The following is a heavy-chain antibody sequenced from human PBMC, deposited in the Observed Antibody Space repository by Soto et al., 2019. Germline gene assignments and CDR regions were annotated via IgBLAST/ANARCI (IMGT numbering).Heavy chain of an antibody. Sequence: PVGSLRLSCAASGFTFSSYSMNWVRQAPGKGLEWVSSISSSSSYIYYADSVKGRFTISRDNAKNSLYLQMNSLRAEDTAVYYCARDPYYDYVWGSYRSYYFDYWGQGTLVTVSS. CDR2: ISSSSSYI. CDR1: GFTFSSYS. J-gene: IGHJ4*02. V-gene: IGHV3-21*01. CDR3: ARDPYYDYVWGSYRSYYFDY. D-gene: IGHD3-16*02.